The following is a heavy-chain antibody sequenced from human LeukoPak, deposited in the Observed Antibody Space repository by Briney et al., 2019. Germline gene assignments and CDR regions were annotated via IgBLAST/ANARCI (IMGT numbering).Heavy chain of an antibody. CDR1: GFTFSSFG. J-gene: IGHJ3*02. V-gene: IGHV3-33*01. Sequence: GGSLRLSCAASGFTFSSFGMHWVRQAPGKGLEWVAVIWYDGSDKYYTDSVKGRFTISRDNSKNTLYLQMNSLRAENTATYYCARAGDAFDIWGQGTMVTVSS. CDR3: ARAGDAFDI. CDR2: IWYDGSDK.